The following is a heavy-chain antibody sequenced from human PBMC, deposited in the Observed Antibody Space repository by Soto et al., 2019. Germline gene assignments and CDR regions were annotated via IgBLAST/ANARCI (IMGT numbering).Heavy chain of an antibody. CDR3: ASYSSGWYAVSY. CDR1: GFTFSSCA. V-gene: IGHV3-30-3*01. Sequence: PGGPLRLSCAASGFTFSSCAMHWVRQAPGKGLEWVALISYDGSNKYYADYVKGRFTISRDNSKNTLYLQMNSLKAEDTAVFYCASYSSGWYAVSYWGQGTLVTVSS. CDR2: ISYDGSNK. D-gene: IGHD6-19*01. J-gene: IGHJ4*02.